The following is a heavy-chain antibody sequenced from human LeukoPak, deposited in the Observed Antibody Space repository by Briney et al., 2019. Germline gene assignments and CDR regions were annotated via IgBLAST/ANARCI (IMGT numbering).Heavy chain of an antibody. Sequence: GRSLRLSCAVSGFTFDDYAMHWVRQAPGKGLEWVSGISWNSGNIGYADSVKGRFTISRDNAKNSLYLQMNSLRAEDTALYYCAKDQDFNYDSSVGFDYWGQGTLVTVSS. J-gene: IGHJ4*02. CDR3: AKDQDFNYDSSVGFDY. V-gene: IGHV3-9*01. D-gene: IGHD3-22*01. CDR2: ISWNSGNI. CDR1: GFTFDDYA.